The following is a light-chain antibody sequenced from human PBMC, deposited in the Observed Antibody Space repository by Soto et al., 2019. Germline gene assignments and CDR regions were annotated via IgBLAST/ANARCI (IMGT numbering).Light chain of an antibody. J-gene: IGKJ1*01. CDR1: QSVSSN. CDR3: QNYISAPWT. Sequence: EIVMTQSPATLSVSPGERATLSCRASQSVSSNLAWYQQKPGQAPRLLIYGASTRATGIPARFSGSGSGTEFTLTISSLQPEDVATYYCQNYISAPWTFGQGTKVEIK. CDR2: GAS. V-gene: IGKV3-15*01.